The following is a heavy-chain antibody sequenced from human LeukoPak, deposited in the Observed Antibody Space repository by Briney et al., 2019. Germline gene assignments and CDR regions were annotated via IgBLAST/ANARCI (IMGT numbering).Heavy chain of an antibody. V-gene: IGHV4-59*01. J-gene: IGHJ4*02. CDR2: IYYSGST. CDR1: GGSISSYY. D-gene: IGHD3-9*01. CDR3: ARDFEYYDILTGYYSYYFDY. Sequence: LSETLSLTCTVSGGSISSYYWSWIRQPPGKGLEWIGYIYYSGSTNYNPSLKSRVTISVDTSKNQFSLKLSSVTAADTAVYYCARDFEYYDILTGYYSYYFDYWGQGTLVTVSS.